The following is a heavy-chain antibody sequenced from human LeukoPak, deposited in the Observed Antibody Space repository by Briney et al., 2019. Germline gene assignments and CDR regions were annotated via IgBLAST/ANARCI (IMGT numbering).Heavy chain of an antibody. CDR3: ARGGLQSFDY. Sequence: GASVKVSCKASGYTLTSYDINRVRQAPGPGPEWMGWMNPNSGNTGYAQKFQGRVTMTRNTSISTAYMELSSLRSEDTAVYYCARGGLQSFDYWGQGTLVTVSS. J-gene: IGHJ4*02. V-gene: IGHV1-8*01. CDR1: GYTLTSYD. D-gene: IGHD4-11*01. CDR2: MNPNSGNT.